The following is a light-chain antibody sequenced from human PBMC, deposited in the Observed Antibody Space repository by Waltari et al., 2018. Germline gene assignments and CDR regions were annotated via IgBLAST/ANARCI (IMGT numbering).Light chain of an antibody. J-gene: IGLJ3*02. CDR2: NNN. CDR3: AAWDDSLNGWV. CDR1: SSNIGGNT. Sequence: HSVLTQPPSASGTPGQMVTISCSGSSSNIGGNTVNWYQQLPGTAPKLLIHNNNQRPAGVPDRLSGSKSATSASLAISGLQSEDEADYYCAAWDDSLNGWVFGGGTKLTVL. V-gene: IGLV1-44*01.